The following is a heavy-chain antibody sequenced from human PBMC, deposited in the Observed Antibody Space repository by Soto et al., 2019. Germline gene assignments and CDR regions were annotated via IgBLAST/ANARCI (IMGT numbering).Heavy chain of an antibody. CDR1: GGSFSGYY. D-gene: IGHD5-12*01. Sequence: SETLSLTCAVYGGSFSGYYWSWIRQPPGKGLEWIGEINHSGSTNYNPSLKSRVTISVDTSKNQFSLKLSSVTAADTAVYYCARGSIVATSWFDPWGQGTLVTVSS. V-gene: IGHV4-34*01. CDR3: ARGSIVATSWFDP. CDR2: INHSGST. J-gene: IGHJ5*02.